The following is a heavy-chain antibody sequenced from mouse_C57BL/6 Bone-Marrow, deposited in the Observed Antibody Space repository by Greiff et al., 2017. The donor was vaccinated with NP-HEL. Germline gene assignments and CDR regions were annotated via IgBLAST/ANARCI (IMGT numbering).Heavy chain of an antibody. CDR1: GYTFTDYE. D-gene: IGHD4-1*01. CDR3: TRETGTDYYAMDY. J-gene: IGHJ4*01. V-gene: IGHV1-15*01. Sequence: QVQLQQSGAELVRPGASVTLSCKASGYTFTDYEMHWVKQTPVHGLEWIGAIDPETGGTAYNQKFKGKAILTADKSSSTAYMELRSLTSEDSAVYYCTRETGTDYYAMDYWGQGTSVTVSS. CDR2: IDPETGGT.